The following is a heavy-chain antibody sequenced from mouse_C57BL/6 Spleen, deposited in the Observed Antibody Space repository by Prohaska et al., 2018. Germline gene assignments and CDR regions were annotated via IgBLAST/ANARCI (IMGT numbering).Heavy chain of an antibody. Sequence: FNTYAMHWVRQAPGKGLEWVARIRSKSSNYATYYADSVKDRFTISRDDSQSMLYLQMNNLKTEDTAMCYCVRDRGGNFAYWGQGTLVTVSA. D-gene: IGHD2-1*01. CDR1: FNTYA. J-gene: IGHJ3*01. CDR2: IRSKSSNYAT. V-gene: IGHV10-3*01. CDR3: VRDRGGNFAY.